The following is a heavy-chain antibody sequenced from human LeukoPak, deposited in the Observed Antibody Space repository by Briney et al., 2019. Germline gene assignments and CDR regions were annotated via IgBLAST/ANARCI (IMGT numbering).Heavy chain of an antibody. CDR3: VREGRSSGWVDF. J-gene: IGHJ4*02. CDR2: INPNSGDK. D-gene: IGHD6-19*01. V-gene: IGHV1-2*02. CDR1: GYTFTGCY. Sequence: VASVKVSCKASGYTFTGCYMHWVRPAPRQGLEWMWWINPNSGDKNYAQKFQFRVTMAKDTYISTAYMELSRLRSDDTAVYYCVREGRSSGWVDFWGQGTLVTVSS.